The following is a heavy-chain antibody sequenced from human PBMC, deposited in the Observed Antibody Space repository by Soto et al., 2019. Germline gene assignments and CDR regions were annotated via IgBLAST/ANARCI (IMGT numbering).Heavy chain of an antibody. V-gene: IGHV1-18*01. CDR2: ISAYNGNT. D-gene: IGHD3-10*01. CDR1: GYTFTSYG. J-gene: IGHJ5*02. CDR3: ARALGSPRGSGSSLGVSWFDP. Sequence: ASVKVSCKASGYTFTSYGISWVRQAPGQGLEWMGWISAYNGNTNYAQKLQGRVTMTTDTSTSTAYMELRSLRSDDTAVYYCARALGSPRGSGSSLGVSWFDPWGQGTLVTASS.